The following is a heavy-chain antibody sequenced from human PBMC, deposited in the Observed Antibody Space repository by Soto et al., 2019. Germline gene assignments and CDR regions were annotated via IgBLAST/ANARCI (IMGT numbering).Heavy chain of an antibody. V-gene: IGHV3-23*01. D-gene: IGHD3-22*01. CDR2: ISGSGGGT. Sequence: GGSLRLSCAASGFTFSSYAMSWVRQAPGKGLEWVSAISGSGGGTYYADSMKGRFTIYRYNSKNTLYLQMNSLRAEDTAVYYCAKRCNCYDSSDCLDYWGQGTLVTVSS. CDR3: AKRCNCYDSSDCLDY. J-gene: IGHJ4*02. CDR1: GFTFSSYA.